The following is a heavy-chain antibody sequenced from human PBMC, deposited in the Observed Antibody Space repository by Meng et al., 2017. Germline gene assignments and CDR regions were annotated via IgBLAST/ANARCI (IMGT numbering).Heavy chain of an antibody. J-gene: IGHJ3*02. Sequence: SETLSLTCTVSGGSISSSSYYWGWIRQPPGKGLEWIGSIYYSGSTYYNPSLKSRVTISVDTSKNQFSLKLSSVTAADTAVYYCARDRSDQQLVVSDAFDIWGQGTRVT. CDR1: GGSISSSSYY. D-gene: IGHD6-13*01. CDR3: ARDRSDQQLVVSDAFDI. V-gene: IGHV4-39*07. CDR2: IYYSGST.